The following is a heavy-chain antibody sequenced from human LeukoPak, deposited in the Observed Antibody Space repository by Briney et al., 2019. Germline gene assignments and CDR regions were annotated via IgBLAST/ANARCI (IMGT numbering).Heavy chain of an antibody. CDR1: GGSISSYY. CDR3: ARETVAGTGYFDY. CDR2: IYYSGST. Sequence: WETLSLTCTVSGGSISSYYWSWIRQPPGKGLEWIGYIYYSGSTNYNPSLKSRVTISVDTSKNQFSLKLSSVTAADTAVYYCARETVAGTGYFDYWGQGTLVTVSS. J-gene: IGHJ4*02. V-gene: IGHV4-59*01. D-gene: IGHD6-19*01.